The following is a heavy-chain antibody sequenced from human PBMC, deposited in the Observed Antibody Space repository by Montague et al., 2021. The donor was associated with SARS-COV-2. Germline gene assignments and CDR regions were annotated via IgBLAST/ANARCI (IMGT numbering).Heavy chain of an antibody. D-gene: IGHD3-22*01. CDR3: ARLKRYFDSSGSPSAFDF. CDR1: GGSITNNIDY. J-gene: IGHJ3*01. Sequence: SETLSLTCTVSGGSITNNIDYWAWIRQPPGKGLEWIGSIYCTGNTYYNPSLKSRVTISVVTSKNHFTLKLSSVTSAETAAYYCARLKRYFDSSGSPSAFDFWGQGTKVTVSS. CDR2: IYCTGNT. V-gene: IGHV4-39*02.